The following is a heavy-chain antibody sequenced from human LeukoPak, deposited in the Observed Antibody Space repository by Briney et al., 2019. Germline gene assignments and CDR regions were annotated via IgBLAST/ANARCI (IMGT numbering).Heavy chain of an antibody. CDR3: TADTAVRGGGEFDY. CDR1: GFSFSSYW. Sequence: GGSLRLSCAASGFSFSSYWMSWVRQAPGKGLEWVANIKQDGSEKSYVDSVKGRFTISRDNAWNSLYLQMNSLRADDTSGYDCTADTAVRGGGEFDYWGQGTLVTVSS. CDR2: IKQDGSEK. J-gene: IGHJ4*02. D-gene: IGHD3-10*01. V-gene: IGHV3-7*01.